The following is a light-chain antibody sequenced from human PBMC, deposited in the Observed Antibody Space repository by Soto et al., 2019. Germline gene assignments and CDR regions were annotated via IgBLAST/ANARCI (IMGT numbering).Light chain of an antibody. CDR2: GAS. Sequence: EIVMAQSPATLSVSPGERATLSCRASQSVSSNLAWYQQKPGQAPRLLIYGASTRATGVPARFSGSGSGTEFTLTISSLQSEDFAVYYCQQYNNWPPVTFGGGTKVEIK. V-gene: IGKV3-15*01. J-gene: IGKJ4*01. CDR1: QSVSSN. CDR3: QQYNNWPPVT.